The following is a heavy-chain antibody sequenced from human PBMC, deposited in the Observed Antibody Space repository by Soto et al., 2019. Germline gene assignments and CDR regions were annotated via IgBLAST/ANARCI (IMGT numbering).Heavy chain of an antibody. Sequence: PSQTLSIPSAISGDSVSSNSAACNLIRHSPSRGLEWLGRTYYRSKWYNDYAVSVKSRITINPDTSKNQFSLQLNSVTPEDTAVYYCASNWNYDYYYGMDVWGQGTTVTVSS. V-gene: IGHV6-1*01. CDR3: ASNWNYDYYYGMDV. CDR2: TYYRSKWYN. J-gene: IGHJ6*02. CDR1: GDSVSSNSAA. D-gene: IGHD1-20*01.